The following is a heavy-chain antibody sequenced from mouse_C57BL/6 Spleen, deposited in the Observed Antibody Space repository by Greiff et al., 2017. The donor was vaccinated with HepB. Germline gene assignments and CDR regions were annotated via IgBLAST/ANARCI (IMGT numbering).Heavy chain of an antibody. CDR3: ARHYYGSSWYYFDY. V-gene: IGHV5-6*01. CDR2: ISSGGSYT. CDR1: GFTFSSYG. D-gene: IGHD1-1*01. Sequence: EVNVVESGGDLVKPGGSLKLSCAASGFTFSSYGMSWVRQTPDKRLEWVATISSGGSYTYYPDSVKGRFTISRDNAKNTLYLQMSSLKSEDTAMYYCARHYYGSSWYYFDYWGQGTTLTVSS. J-gene: IGHJ2*01.